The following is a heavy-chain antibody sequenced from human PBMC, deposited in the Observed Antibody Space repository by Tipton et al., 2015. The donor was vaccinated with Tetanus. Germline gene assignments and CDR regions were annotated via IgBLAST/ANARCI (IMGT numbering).Heavy chain of an antibody. D-gene: IGHD2-15*01. CDR1: GGSITDDIYY. J-gene: IGHJ2*01. CDR2: IYHSGTT. Sequence: TLSLTCTVSGGSITDDIYYWNWIRQHPGKGLEWIGYIYHSGTTHYNSSLKSRVAMSVDTSKNQFSLKLNSMTPADAAVYYCAGAVPLQWSSRYFDLWGRGTLVTVSS. V-gene: IGHV4-31*03. CDR3: AGAVPLQWSSRYFDL.